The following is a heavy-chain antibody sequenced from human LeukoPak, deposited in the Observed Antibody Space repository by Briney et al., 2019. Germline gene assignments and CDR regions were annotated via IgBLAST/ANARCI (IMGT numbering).Heavy chain of an antibody. CDR3: ARDSGSYLQPTDY. J-gene: IGHJ4*02. Sequence: PGRSLRLSCAASGFTFSSYAMHGVRQASGKGLEGMVVISYDGSNKYYADSVKGRITISRDNSKSTLYLQMNSLRGDDTAVYHCARDSGSYLQPTDYWGQGTLVTVSS. CDR1: GFTFSSYA. CDR2: ISYDGSNK. V-gene: IGHV3-30-3*01. D-gene: IGHD1-26*01.